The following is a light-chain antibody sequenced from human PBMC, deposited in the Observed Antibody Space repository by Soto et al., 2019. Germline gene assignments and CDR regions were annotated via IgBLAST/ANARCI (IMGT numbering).Light chain of an antibody. CDR1: QTIDKY. Sequence: DIQMIQSPSSLSASVGDRVTITCRASQTIDKYLNWYQEKPGKVPQLLIYEASILQSGVPSRFSGSGSGTDFTLTISSLQAEDFATYYCRQTRSYPSTFGGGTKVDIK. J-gene: IGKJ4*01. CDR3: RQTRSYPST. CDR2: EAS. V-gene: IGKV1-39*01.